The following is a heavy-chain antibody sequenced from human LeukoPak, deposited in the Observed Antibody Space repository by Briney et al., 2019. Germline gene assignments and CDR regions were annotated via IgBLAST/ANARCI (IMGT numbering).Heavy chain of an antibody. D-gene: IGHD3-22*01. J-gene: IGHJ4*02. CDR3: ARDQEDYYDSSGYDY. CDR2: INPSGGST. V-gene: IGHV1-46*01. CDR1: GYTFTSYY. Sequence: ASVKVSCKASGYTFTSYYMHWVRQAPGQGLEWVGIINPSGGSTSYAQKFQGRVTMTRDTSTSTVYMELSSLRSEDTAVYYCARDQEDYYDSSGYDYWGQGTLVTVSS.